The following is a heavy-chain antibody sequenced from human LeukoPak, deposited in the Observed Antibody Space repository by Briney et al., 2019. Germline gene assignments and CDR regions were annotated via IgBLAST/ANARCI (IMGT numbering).Heavy chain of an antibody. D-gene: IGHD6-13*01. CDR2: INPNGGGT. Sequence: ASVTLSCMSSGYTFTCYYMHWVRQAPGQGLEWMGWINPNGGGTNYAHKFQDRVTMPRDTSINTAYMELSNLRSDDTAVYFCARELGVAAAGPLDYWGQETLMTVSS. V-gene: IGHV1-2*02. CDR3: ARELGVAAAGPLDY. CDR1: GYTFTCYY. J-gene: IGHJ4*02.